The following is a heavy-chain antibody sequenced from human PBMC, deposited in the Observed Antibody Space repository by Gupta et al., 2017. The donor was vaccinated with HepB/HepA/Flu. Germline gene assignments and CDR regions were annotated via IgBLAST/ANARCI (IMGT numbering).Heavy chain of an antibody. V-gene: IGHV4-31*03. J-gene: IGHJ4*02. CDR1: GGSISSGGYY. CDR3: ARDMGYDDSSGYYSIFDY. Sequence: QVQLQESGPGLVKPSQTLSLTCTVSGGSISSGGYYWSWIRQHPGKGLEWIGYIYYSGSTYYNPSLKSRVTISVDTSKNQFSMKLSSVTAAETAVYDCARDMGYDDSSGYYSIFDYWGQGTLVTVSS. CDR2: IYYSGST. D-gene: IGHD3-22*01.